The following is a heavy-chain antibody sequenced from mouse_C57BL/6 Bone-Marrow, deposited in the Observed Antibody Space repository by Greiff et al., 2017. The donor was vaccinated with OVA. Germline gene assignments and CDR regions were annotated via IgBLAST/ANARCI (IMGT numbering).Heavy chain of an antibody. J-gene: IGHJ1*03. V-gene: IGHV1-64*01. CDR1: GYTFTSYW. CDR2: IHPNSGST. Sequence: QVQLQQPGAELVKPGASVKLSCKASGYTFTSYWMHWVKQRPGQGLEWIGMIHPNSGSTNYNEKFKSKATLTVDKSSSTAYMQLSSLTSEDSAVYYCARSVRWLPTGYFDVWGTGTTVTVSS. CDR3: ARSVRWLPTGYFDV. D-gene: IGHD2-3*01.